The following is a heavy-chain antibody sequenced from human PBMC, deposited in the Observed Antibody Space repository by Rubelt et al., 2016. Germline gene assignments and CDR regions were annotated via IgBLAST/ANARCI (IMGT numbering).Heavy chain of an antibody. CDR1: GYSFKRYA. D-gene: IGHD3-22*01. V-gene: IGHV1-18*01. CDR3: ARDPSNTSGFHAYFDY. CDR2: ISTYNGDT. J-gene: IGHJ4*02. Sequence: QVQLVQSGAEVKEPGASIKVSCKTSGYSFKRYAISWVRQAPGQGLEWMGWISTYNGDTRYAQNFQGRVTMTTDTSTSTADRELRSLRSDGTAVYSCARDPSNTSGFHAYFDYWGQGTLVTVSS.